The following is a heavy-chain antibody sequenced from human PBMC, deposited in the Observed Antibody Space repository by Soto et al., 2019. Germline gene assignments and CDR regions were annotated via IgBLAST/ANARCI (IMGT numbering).Heavy chain of an antibody. CDR1: GFTFSSYA. CDR2: LNSSGSYI. Sequence: PGGSLRLSCAASGFTFSSYAMNWVRQAPGKGLEWVSSLNSSGSYIVYADSVKGRFTISRDNAKNSLYLQMNSLRDEDTAVYYCARPEYSSSSYGMDVWGQGTTVTVSS. CDR3: ARPEYSSSSYGMDV. V-gene: IGHV3-21*01. J-gene: IGHJ6*02. D-gene: IGHD6-6*01.